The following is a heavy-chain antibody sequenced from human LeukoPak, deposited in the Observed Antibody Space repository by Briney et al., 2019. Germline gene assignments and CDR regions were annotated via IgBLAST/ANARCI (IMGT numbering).Heavy chain of an antibody. CDR3: ARESLGCFDY. J-gene: IGHJ4*02. CDR1: GFTFRTNY. V-gene: IGHV3-66*01. CDR2: IYRDGST. D-gene: IGHD1-26*01. Sequence: AGGSLRLSCAASGFTFRTNYMTWVRQAPGKGLEWVSVIYRDGSTYYADSVKGRFTISRDNSKNTLYLQMNSLRAEDTAVYYCARESLGCFDYWGQGTLVTVSS.